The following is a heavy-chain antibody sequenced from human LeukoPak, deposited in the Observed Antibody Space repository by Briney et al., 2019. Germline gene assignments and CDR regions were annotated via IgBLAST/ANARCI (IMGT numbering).Heavy chain of an antibody. D-gene: IGHD1-26*01. CDR2: IYSGGST. CDR3: ARNSGKNYEDAFDI. V-gene: IGHV3-53*01. Sequence: GGSLRLSCAASGFTVSSNYMSWVRQAPGKGLEWVSVIYSGGSTYYADSVKGRFTISRDNSKNTLYLQMNSLRAEDTAVYYCARNSGKNYEDAFDIWGQGTMVTVSS. J-gene: IGHJ3*02. CDR1: GFTVSSNY.